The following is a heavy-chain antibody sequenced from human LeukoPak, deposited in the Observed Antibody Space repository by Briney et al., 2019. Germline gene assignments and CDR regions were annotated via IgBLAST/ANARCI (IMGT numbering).Heavy chain of an antibody. D-gene: IGHD3-3*01. CDR3: AKHPRIFWSGYYFTASDY. V-gene: IGHV3-23*01. Sequence: GGSLRLSCAASGFTFSTYGMSWVRQAPGKGLEWVSAISGSGGSTYYADSVKGRFTISRDNSKNTLYLQMNSLRAEDTAVYYCAKHPRIFWSGYYFTASDYWGQGTLVTVPS. J-gene: IGHJ4*02. CDR1: GFTFSTYG. CDR2: ISGSGGST.